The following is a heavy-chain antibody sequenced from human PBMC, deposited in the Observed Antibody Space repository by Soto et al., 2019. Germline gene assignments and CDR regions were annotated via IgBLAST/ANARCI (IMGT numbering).Heavy chain of an antibody. CDR3: ARGVNNWNVVLGYFDY. D-gene: IGHD1-1*01. CDR1: GYTFTSYA. J-gene: IGHJ4*02. Sequence: GASVKVSCKASGYTFTSYAMHWVRQAPGQRLEWMGWINAGNGNTKYSQKFQGRVTITRDTSASTAYMELSSLRSEDTAVYYCARGVNNWNVVLGYFDYWGQGILVTVSS. CDR2: INAGNGNT. V-gene: IGHV1-3*01.